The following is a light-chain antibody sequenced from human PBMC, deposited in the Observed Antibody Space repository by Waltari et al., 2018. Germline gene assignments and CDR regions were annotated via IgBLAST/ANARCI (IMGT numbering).Light chain of an antibody. CDR1: QSILNNPNNRNS. V-gene: IGKV4-1*01. J-gene: IGKJ4*01. CDR2: WAS. CDR3: QQYYSTLGS. Sequence: DIVMTQSPDYLAVSLGERATINCKSSQSILNNPNNRNSLGWYQPKPGQPPKLHIYWASTRKSGVPDRFDASGSVTDFALTINSLQAEDVAVYYCQQYYSTLGSFGGGTKVEIK.